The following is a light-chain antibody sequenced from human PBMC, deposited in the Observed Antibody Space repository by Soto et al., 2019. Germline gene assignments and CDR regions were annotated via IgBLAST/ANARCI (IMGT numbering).Light chain of an antibody. V-gene: IGLV2-14*03. Sequence: QSALTQPASVSGSPGQSITISCTGSSNDVGAFNYVSWYRHSPGEAPKVLIRGVSIRPSGVSIRFSASKSANTASLTISGLQAEDEALYYCSSYTTSNTWVFGGGTKLTVL. CDR3: SSYTTSNTWV. CDR1: SNDVGAFNY. J-gene: IGLJ3*02. CDR2: GVS.